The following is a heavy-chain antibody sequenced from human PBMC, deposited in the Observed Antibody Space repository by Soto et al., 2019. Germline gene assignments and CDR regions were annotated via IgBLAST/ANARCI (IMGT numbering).Heavy chain of an antibody. CDR1: GFTFSSHG. V-gene: IGHV3-30*18. CDR3: TKDRSAGCGGDCHLDY. D-gene: IGHD2-21*02. CDR2: ISHDGRED. J-gene: IGHJ4*02. Sequence: QVQLVESGGGVVQPGRSLRVSCAASGFTFSSHGMHWVRQAPGKGLEWVSVISHDGREDYYAESVRGRFTISRDNSKNTLYLQMNSLRPEDTAVYYCTKDRSAGCGGDCHLDYWGQGSLVSVSS.